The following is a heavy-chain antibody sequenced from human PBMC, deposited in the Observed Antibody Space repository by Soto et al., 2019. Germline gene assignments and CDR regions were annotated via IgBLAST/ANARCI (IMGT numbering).Heavy chain of an antibody. V-gene: IGHV3-30*18. Sequence: QVQLVESGGGVVQPGTSLRLSCSASGFTLSGVDMHWVRQAPGKGLEWVAVMSYDGRNQYYADYVKGRFTVSRDSSKSTLYLQMNSLRTEDADVYYCAKVGWYTSSSRSDCWGQGTLVTVSS. CDR1: GFTLSGVD. J-gene: IGHJ4*02. D-gene: IGHD6-6*01. CDR3: AKVGWYTSSSRSDC. CDR2: MSYDGRNQ.